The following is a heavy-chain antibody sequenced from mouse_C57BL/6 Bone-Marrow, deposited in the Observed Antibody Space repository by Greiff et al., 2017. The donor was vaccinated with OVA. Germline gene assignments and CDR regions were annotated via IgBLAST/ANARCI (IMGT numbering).Heavy chain of an antibody. V-gene: IGHV1-5*01. D-gene: IGHD2-1*01. CDR2: IYPGNSDT. Sequence: DVKLVESGTVLARPGASVKMSCKTSGYTFTSYWMHWVKQRPGPGLEWIGAIYPGNSDTSYNQKFKGKAKLNAVTSASTAYMELSSLTNEDSAVYYCTGGNYLYFDVWGTGTTVTVSS. J-gene: IGHJ1*03. CDR3: TGGNYLYFDV. CDR1: GYTFTSYW.